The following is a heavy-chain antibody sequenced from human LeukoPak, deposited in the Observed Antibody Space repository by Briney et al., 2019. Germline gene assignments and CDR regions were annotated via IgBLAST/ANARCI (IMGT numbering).Heavy chain of an antibody. CDR1: GITFSRYG. J-gene: IGHJ4*02. V-gene: IGHV3-30*02. CDR2: IRYDGSIK. Sequence: GGSLRLSCAASGITFSRYGMHWVRQAPGKGLEWVTFIRYDGSIKYYADSVKGRFTMSRDNSKNTLYLQMNSLRAEDTAVYYCARDWQLHYFDYWGQGTLVTVSS. CDR3: ARDWQLHYFDY. D-gene: IGHD1-26*01.